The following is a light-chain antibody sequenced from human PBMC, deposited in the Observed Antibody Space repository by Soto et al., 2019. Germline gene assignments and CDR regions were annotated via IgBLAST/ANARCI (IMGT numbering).Light chain of an antibody. CDR3: EQAGSFPIT. CDR1: WNIWRL. V-gene: IGKV1-12*01. Sequence: SPMNQSPSSMSESXGDRVPICCRASWNIWRLLAGYQQKPGKAPEFXXSDASSLQSGGPPRFSGSGSGTDFTLTISSLQPEDFATYYREQAGSFPITFGQGTRLEIK. CDR2: DAS. J-gene: IGKJ5*01.